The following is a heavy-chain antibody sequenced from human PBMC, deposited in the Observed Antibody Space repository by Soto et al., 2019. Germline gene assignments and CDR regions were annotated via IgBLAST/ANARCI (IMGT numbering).Heavy chain of an antibody. CDR2: IWYDGSNK. D-gene: IGHD6-13*01. CDR1: GFTFSSYG. V-gene: IGHV3-33*01. J-gene: IGHJ6*02. CDR3: ASSIAAAGTSYYYGMDV. Sequence: GGSLRLSCAASGFTFSSYGMHWVRQAPGKGLEWVAVIWYDGSNKYYADSVKGRFTISRDNSKNTLYQQMNSLRAEDTAVYYCASSIAAAGTSYYYGMDVWGQGTTVTVSS.